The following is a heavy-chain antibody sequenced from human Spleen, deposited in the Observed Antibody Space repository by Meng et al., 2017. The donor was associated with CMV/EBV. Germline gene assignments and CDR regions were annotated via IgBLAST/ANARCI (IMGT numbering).Heavy chain of an antibody. V-gene: IGHV3-30*02. CDR3: GKIDY. Sequence: GESLKISCAASGVSFSTYAMHWVRQAPGKGLEWVAFIRSDGTNQYYADSVKGRFTISRDNSKNTMYLQMNRLRPEDTAVYYCGKIDYWGQGTLVTVSS. CDR1: GVSFSTYA. J-gene: IGHJ4*02. CDR2: IRSDGTNQ.